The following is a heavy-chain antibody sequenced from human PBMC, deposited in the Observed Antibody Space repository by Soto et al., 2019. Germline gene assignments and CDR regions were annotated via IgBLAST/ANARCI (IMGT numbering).Heavy chain of an antibody. V-gene: IGHV4-39*01. Sequence: SETLSLTCTVSGGSISSSSYYWGWIRQPPGKGLEWIGSIYYSGSTYYNPSLKSRVTISVDTSKNQFSLKLSSVTAADTAVYYCARRATVRGAFDIWGQGTTVTVSS. D-gene: IGHD4-17*01. CDR3: ARRATVRGAFDI. J-gene: IGHJ3*02. CDR2: IYYSGST. CDR1: GGSISSSSYY.